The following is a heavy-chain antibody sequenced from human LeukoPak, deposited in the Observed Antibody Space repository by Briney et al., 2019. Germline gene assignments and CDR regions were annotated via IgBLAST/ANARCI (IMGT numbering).Heavy chain of an antibody. CDR3: ATEYSSGWYY. J-gene: IGHJ4*02. V-gene: IGHV1-24*01. D-gene: IGHD6-19*01. CDR2: FDPEDGQR. CDR1: GYTLTESS. Sequence: ASVKVSCKVSGYTLTESSMHWVRQAPGKGLEWMGGFDPEDGQRIYAQKFKGRVTMTEDTSTDTAYMELSSLRSEDTAVYYCATEYSSGWYYWGQGTLVTVSS.